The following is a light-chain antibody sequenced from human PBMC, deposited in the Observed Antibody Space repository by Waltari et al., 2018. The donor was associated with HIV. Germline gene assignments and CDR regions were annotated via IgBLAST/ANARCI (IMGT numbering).Light chain of an antibody. V-gene: IGLV1-40*01. CDR3: HSYDRSLSGSV. J-gene: IGLJ2*01. CDR1: SSNIGAGSD. CDR2: RNT. Sequence: QSVLTQPPSVSGAPGQRVTISCTGSSSNIGAGSDVHRYQQLPGTAPKLLIYRNTNRPSGVPDRFSGSKSGTSASLAITGLQAEDEADYYCHSYDRSLSGSVFGGGTKLTVL.